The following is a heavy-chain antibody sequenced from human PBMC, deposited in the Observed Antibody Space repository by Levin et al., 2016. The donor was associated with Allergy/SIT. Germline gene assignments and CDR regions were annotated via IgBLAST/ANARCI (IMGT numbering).Heavy chain of an antibody. J-gene: IGHJ4*02. CDR2: IYYTGTP. D-gene: IGHD5-18*01. CDR1: GGPISIYGYY. V-gene: IGHV4-31*03. Sequence: SETLSLTCSVSGGPISIYGYYWTWIRQLPGKGLEWMGYIYYTGTPYYKPSLQSRVTMSVDTSKNQFSLKLSSVTAADTAMYYCARGGNNYGTRGDFDSWGQGTLVTVSS. CDR3: ARGGNNYGTRGDFDS.